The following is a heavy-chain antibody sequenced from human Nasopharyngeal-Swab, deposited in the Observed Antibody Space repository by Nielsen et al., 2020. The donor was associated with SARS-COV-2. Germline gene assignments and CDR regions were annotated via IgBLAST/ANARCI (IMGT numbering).Heavy chain of an antibody. CDR3: ARDSELLINYYGLDY. CDR1: GFSFNTYG. J-gene: IGHJ4*02. D-gene: IGHD3-10*01. V-gene: IGHV3-48*02. CDR2: ISDDNTI. Sequence: GGSLRLSCAASGFSFNTYGLNWVRQAPGKGLEWISYISDDNTIFYADSVKGRFTISRDNAKNSLYLHMNSLRDEDTALYYCARDSELLINYYGLDYWGQGTLVTVSS.